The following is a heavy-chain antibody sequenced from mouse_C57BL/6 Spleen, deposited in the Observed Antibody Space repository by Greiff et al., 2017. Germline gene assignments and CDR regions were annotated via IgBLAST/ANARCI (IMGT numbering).Heavy chain of an antibody. Sequence: VQLKQSGTVLARPGASVKMSCKTSGYTFTSYWMHWVKQRPGQGLEWIGAIYPGNSDTSYNQKFKGKANMTAVTSSSTAYSELSSLTNDDSAVDYCTKEWRNYDGSPFAYWGQGTLVTVSA. CDR3: TKEWRNYDGSPFAY. D-gene: IGHD2-3*01. J-gene: IGHJ3*01. CDR1: GYTFTSYW. V-gene: IGHV1-5*01. CDR2: IYPGNSDT.